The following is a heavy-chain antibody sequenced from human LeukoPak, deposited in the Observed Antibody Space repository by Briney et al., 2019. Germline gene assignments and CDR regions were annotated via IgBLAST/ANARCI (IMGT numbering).Heavy chain of an antibody. V-gene: IGHV3-30*03. CDR2: ISYDGSNK. CDR1: GFTFNNYV. D-gene: IGHD3-3*01. J-gene: IGHJ4*02. CDR3: ARDRREDYDFWSGYYTL. Sequence: GGSLRLSCAASGFTFNNYVMHWVRQAPGKGLEWVALISYDGSNKYYADSVRGRFTISRDNSKNTLYLQMNSLRAEDTAVYYCARDRREDYDFWSGYYTLWGQGTLVTVSS.